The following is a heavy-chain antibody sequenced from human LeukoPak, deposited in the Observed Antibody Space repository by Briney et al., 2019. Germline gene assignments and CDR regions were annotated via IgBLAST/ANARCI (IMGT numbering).Heavy chain of an antibody. J-gene: IGHJ4*02. CDR2: IKQDGSEK. Sequence: GGSLRLSCAASGFTFSSYWMSWVRQAPGKGLEWVANIKQDGSEKYYVDSVKGRFTISRDNAKNSLYLQMNSLRAEDTAVYYCARDSGDVRPYYYDSSGFDYWGQGTLVTVSS. V-gene: IGHV3-7*01. CDR3: ARDSGDVRPYYYDSSGFDY. D-gene: IGHD3-22*01. CDR1: GFTFSSYW.